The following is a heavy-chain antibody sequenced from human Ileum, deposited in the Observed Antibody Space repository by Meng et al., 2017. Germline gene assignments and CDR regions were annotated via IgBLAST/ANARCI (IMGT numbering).Heavy chain of an antibody. CDR2: IYYNGNT. J-gene: IGHJ4*02. CDR1: GGSISNTNYY. CDR3: ARYNYYDSSGHSNFDY. Sequence: QLQLRESGPGLVKPSETLSLTCTVAGGSISNTNYYWDWIRQPPGKGLEWVGSIYYNGNTYYNPSLKSRVTISIDTSKNQFSLKLSSVTAADTAVYYCARYNYYDSSGHSNFDYWGQGTLVTVSS. D-gene: IGHD3-22*01. V-gene: IGHV4-39*01.